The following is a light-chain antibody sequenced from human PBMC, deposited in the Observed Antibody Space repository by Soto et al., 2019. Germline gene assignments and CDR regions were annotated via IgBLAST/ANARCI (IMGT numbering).Light chain of an antibody. CDR1: QSVSTT. J-gene: IGKJ5*01. Sequence: EIVMTQSPATLSVSPGQRASLSCRASQSVSTTVAWYHQKPGQAPRLLVYGASTRATGIPDRFSGSGSGTDFTLTISRLEPEDFAVYYCQQHGSSPITFGQGTRLEIK. CDR2: GAS. V-gene: IGKV3-20*01. CDR3: QQHGSSPIT.